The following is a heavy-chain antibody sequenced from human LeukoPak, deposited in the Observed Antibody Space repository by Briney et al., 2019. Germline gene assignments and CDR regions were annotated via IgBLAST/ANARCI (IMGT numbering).Heavy chain of an antibody. J-gene: IGHJ4*02. D-gene: IGHD3-22*01. CDR3: ARGPAYYYDSSGYYYVPDFDY. CDR2: IYYSGST. Sequence: PSETLSLTCTVSGGSISSSSYYWGWIRQPPGKGLEWIGSIYYSGSTYYNPSLKSRVTISVDTSKNQFSLKLSSVTAADTAVYYCARGPAYYYDSSGYYYVPDFDYWGQGTLVTVSS. CDR1: GGSISSSSYY. V-gene: IGHV4-39*07.